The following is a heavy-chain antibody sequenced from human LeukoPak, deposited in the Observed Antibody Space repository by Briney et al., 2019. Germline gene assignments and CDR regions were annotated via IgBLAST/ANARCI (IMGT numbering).Heavy chain of an antibody. CDR3: AGDFNGGNFDY. V-gene: IGHV1-69*13. D-gene: IGHD2-8*01. Sequence: GASVKVSCKASGGTFSSYAISWVRQAPAQGLEWMGGIIPIFGTANYAQKFQGRVTITADESTSTAYMELSSLRSEDTAVYYCAGDFNGGNFDYWGQGTLVTVSS. CDR1: GGTFSSYA. CDR2: IIPIFGTA. J-gene: IGHJ4*02.